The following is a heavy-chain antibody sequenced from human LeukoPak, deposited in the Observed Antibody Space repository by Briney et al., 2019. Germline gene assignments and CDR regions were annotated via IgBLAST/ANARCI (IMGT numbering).Heavy chain of an antibody. CDR3: ARDRSGAVREDY. CDR1: GGTFSSYA. D-gene: IGHD3-10*01. J-gene: IGHJ4*02. Sequence: GASVKVSCKASGGTFSSYAISWVRQAPGQGLEWMGRIIPILGIANYAQKFQGRVTITADKSTSTAYMELSSLRSEDTAVYYCARDRSGAVREDYWGQGTLVTVSS. CDR2: IIPILGIA. V-gene: IGHV1-69*04.